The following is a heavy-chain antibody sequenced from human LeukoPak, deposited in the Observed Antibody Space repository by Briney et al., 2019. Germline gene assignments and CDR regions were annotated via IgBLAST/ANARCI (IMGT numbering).Heavy chain of an antibody. J-gene: IGHJ6*03. CDR1: GYSISSGYY. CDR2: IYHSGST. Sequence: SETLSLTCTVSGYSISSGYYWGWIRQPPGKGLEWIGSIYHSGSTYYNPSLKSRVTISVDTSKNQFSLKLSSVTAADTAVYYCARGGYCFSPYYYYYMDVWGKGTTVTISS. V-gene: IGHV4-38-2*02. CDR3: ARGGYCFSPYYYYYMDV. D-gene: IGHD2-15*01.